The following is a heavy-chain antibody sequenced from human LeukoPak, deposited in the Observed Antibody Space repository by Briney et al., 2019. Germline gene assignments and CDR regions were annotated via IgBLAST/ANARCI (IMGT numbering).Heavy chain of an antibody. CDR1: GFTFSNYA. D-gene: IGHD4-17*01. J-gene: IGHJ3*02. CDR3: ARPLRVTTFFDAFDI. V-gene: IGHV3-30*04. Sequence: GGSLRLSCAASGFTFSNYALHWVRQAPGKGLEGVAVISYDGSNKYYADSVKGRFTISRDNSKNTLYLQMNSPRAEDTAVYYCARPLRVTTFFDAFDIWGQGKMVTVSS. CDR2: ISYDGSNK.